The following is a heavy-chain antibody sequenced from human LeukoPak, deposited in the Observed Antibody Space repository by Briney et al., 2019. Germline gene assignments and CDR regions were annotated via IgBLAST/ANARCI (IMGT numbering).Heavy chain of an antibody. CDR3: ARGAYGDK. D-gene: IGHD4-17*01. CDR2: ISTQSGNT. CDR1: GYTLTSYG. J-gene: IGHJ4*02. V-gene: IGHV1-18*01. Sequence: ASVKVSCKASGYTLTSYGINWMRQAPGQGLEWMGWISTQSGNTNYAQKVQGRLTLTTDRSTNAAYMELRSLRSDDTAVYYCARGAYGDKWGQGTMVTVSS.